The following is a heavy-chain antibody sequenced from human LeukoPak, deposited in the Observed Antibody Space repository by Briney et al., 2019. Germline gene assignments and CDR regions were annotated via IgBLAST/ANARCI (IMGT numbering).Heavy chain of an antibody. CDR1: GGTFSSYA. CDR2: IIPIFGTA. V-gene: IGHV1-69*05. CDR3: AREARVHLSDAFDI. D-gene: IGHD1-1*01. Sequence: GASVKVSCKASGGTFSSYAISWVRQAPGQGLEWMGGIIPIFGTANYAQKFQGRVTITTDESTSTVYMELSSLRSEDTAVYYCAREARVHLSDAFDIWGQGTMVTVSS. J-gene: IGHJ3*02.